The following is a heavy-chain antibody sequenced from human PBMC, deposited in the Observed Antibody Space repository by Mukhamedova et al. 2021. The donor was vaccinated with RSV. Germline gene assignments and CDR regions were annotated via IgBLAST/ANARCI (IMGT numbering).Heavy chain of an antibody. D-gene: IGHD2-15*01. CDR3: ASGAIYCSGGSCHPSRDY. J-gene: IGHJ4*02. CDR2: GSSG. V-gene: IGHV3-30*14. Sequence: GSSGINAEYMGGRFTISRDNSKNTLYLQMNSLRAEDTAVYYCASGAIYCSGGSCHPSRDYWGQGTLVIVSS.